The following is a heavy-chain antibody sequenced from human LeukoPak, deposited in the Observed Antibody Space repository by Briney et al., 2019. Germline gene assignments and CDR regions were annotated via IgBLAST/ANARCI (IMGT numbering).Heavy chain of an antibody. J-gene: IGHJ6*03. Sequence: GGSLRLSCAASGFTFSSYSMNWVRQAPGKGLEWVSSISSSSSYIYYADSVKGRFTISRDNAKNSLYLQMNSLRAEDTAVYYCARDSIVLMVSIGINYYMDVWGKGTTVTVSS. D-gene: IGHD2-8*01. V-gene: IGHV3-21*01. CDR3: ARDSIVLMVSIGINYYMDV. CDR1: GFTFSSYS. CDR2: ISSSSSYI.